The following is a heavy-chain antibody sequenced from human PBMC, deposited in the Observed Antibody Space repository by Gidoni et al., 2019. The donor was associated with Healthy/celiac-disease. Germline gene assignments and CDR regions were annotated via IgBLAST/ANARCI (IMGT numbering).Heavy chain of an antibody. CDR1: GGSFGGYS. D-gene: IGHD6-13*01. J-gene: IGHJ4*02. V-gene: IGHV4-34*01. CDR2: INHSGST. Sequence: QVQLQQWGAGLSKPSETLSLTCAVYGGSFGGYSWSWIRQPPGKGLEWIGEINHSGSTNDNPSRNVRGTISVYTSKNQFSLKLSSVTAADTAVYYCARGSGIRSGIAAFRYADYWGQGTLVTVSS. CDR3: ARGSGIRSGIAAFRYADY.